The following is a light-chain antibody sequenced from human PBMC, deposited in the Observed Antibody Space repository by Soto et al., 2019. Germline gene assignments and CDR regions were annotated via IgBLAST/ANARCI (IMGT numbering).Light chain of an antibody. V-gene: IGLV2-14*01. Sequence: QSVLTQPASVSWSPGQSITISCTGTTSDVGGSNFVSWYQHHPGKAPKLLIYDVSNRPSGVSDRFSGSKSGNTASLTISGLQAEDEADYYCSSETSSSAYVVLGGGTKVTVL. CDR1: TSDVGGSNF. J-gene: IGLJ2*01. CDR2: DVS. CDR3: SSETSSSAYVV.